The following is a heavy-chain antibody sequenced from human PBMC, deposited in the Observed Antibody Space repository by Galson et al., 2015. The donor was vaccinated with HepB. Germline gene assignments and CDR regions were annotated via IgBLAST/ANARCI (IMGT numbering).Heavy chain of an antibody. V-gene: IGHV3-23*01. CDR1: GFTFSNYA. CDR2: ISGSGGST. CDR3: AKDVGREMATTANFDY. J-gene: IGHJ4*02. D-gene: IGHD5-24*01. Sequence: SLRLSCAASGFTFSNYAMSWVRQAPGKGLEWVSAISGSGGSTYYADSVKGRFTISRDNSKNTLYLQMNSLRAEDTAIYYCAKDVGREMATTANFDYWGQGTLVTVSS.